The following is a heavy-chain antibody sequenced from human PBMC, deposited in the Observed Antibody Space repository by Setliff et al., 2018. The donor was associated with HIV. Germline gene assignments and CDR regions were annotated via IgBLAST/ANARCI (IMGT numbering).Heavy chain of an antibody. J-gene: IGHJ5*02. D-gene: IGHD5-12*01. CDR3: ARKGWNAYEAFDD. Sequence: KPSETLSLTCSVSDGSISGHYWSWIRQPPGKGLEWIGEINHSGNTNYNPSLKSRVSITLDTSKNQFSLKLTSVTAADTAVYYCARKGWNAYEAFDDWGQGTRVTVSS. CDR1: DGSISGHY. CDR2: INHSGNT. V-gene: IGHV4-34*01.